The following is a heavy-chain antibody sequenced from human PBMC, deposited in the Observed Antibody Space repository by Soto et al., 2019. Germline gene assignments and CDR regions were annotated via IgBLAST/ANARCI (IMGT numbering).Heavy chain of an antibody. Sequence: EVQLVESGGGLVQPGGSLRLSCAASGFTVSSKYMTWVRQAPGKGLEWVSLIQSGGTTYYADSVKGRFTISRDTSENTLHLQMDSLRVDDTAVYYCARDDVLCDGGRCYGIPLYVWGKGTTVTVSS. CDR2: IQSGGTT. CDR3: ARDDVLCDGGRCYGIPLYV. D-gene: IGHD2-15*01. CDR1: GFTVSSKY. V-gene: IGHV3-66*01. J-gene: IGHJ6*04.